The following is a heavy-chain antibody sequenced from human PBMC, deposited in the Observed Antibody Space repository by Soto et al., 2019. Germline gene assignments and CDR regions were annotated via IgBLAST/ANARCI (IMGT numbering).Heavy chain of an antibody. CDR3: AKTSAATIRGGFDY. J-gene: IGHJ4*02. CDR2: ITGSDGRT. V-gene: IGHV3-23*01. CDR1: GFTFATYT. D-gene: IGHD5-12*01. Sequence: EVQLLESGGGVVQPGGSLRLSCAASGFTFATYTMSWVRQTPGKGLEWVSAITGSDGRTYYADSVKGRFTISRDNAKNTLYLQMNRLGAEDTAVYYCAKTSAATIRGGFDYWGQGTLVTVSS.